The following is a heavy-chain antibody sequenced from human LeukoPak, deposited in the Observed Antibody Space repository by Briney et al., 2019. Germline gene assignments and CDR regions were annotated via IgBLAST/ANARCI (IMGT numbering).Heavy chain of an antibody. CDR3: ARSRFKPPPGDYYFYYMDV. D-gene: IGHD1-14*01. V-gene: IGHV3-21*01. Sequence: GGSLRLSCAASEFIVSINYMTWVRQAPGKGLEWVSSFSSSSNYIYYADSVKGRFTISRDNAKNSLFLQMNSLRAEDTAVYYCARSRFKPPPGDYYFYYMDVWGKGTTVTVSS. CDR2: FSSSSNYI. CDR1: EFIVSINY. J-gene: IGHJ6*03.